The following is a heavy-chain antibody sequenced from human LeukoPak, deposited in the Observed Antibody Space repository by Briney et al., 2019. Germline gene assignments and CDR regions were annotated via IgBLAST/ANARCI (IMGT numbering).Heavy chain of an antibody. CDR1: AYSISSGYY. D-gene: IGHD1-7*01. Sequence: SETLSLTCTVSAYSISSGYYWGWIRQPPGKGLEWIGSIYHSGTTYYSPSLESRVTISVDTSKNQFSLKLSSVTAADTAVYYCARVNYQFIAFDIWGQGTMVTVSS. V-gene: IGHV4-38-2*02. J-gene: IGHJ3*02. CDR3: ARVNYQFIAFDI. CDR2: IYHSGTT.